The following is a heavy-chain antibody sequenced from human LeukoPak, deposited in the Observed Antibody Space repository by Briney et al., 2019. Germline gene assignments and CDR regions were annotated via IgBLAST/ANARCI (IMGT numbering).Heavy chain of an antibody. CDR2: IEVGGAIT. Sequence: GGSLRLSCAASGFTFSSYAMTWVRRAPGKGLEWVSTIEVGGAITHYAASVKGRFTISRDTSRKILYLQMDSLRPEDTAVYYCAKPLGGSYLFDRWGQGTLVTVSS. CDR1: GFTFSSYA. J-gene: IGHJ5*02. V-gene: IGHV3-23*05. CDR3: AKPLGGSYLFDR. D-gene: IGHD1-26*01.